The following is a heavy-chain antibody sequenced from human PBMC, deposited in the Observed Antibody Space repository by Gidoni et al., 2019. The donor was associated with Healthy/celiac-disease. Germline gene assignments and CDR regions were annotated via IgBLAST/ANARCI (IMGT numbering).Heavy chain of an antibody. Sequence: GKGLEWVGRIKSKTDGGTTDYAAPVKGRFTISRDDSKNTLYLQMNSLKTEDTAVYYCTTESTVTTLWYYYGMDVWGQGTTVTVSS. CDR3: TTESTVTTLWYYYGMDV. V-gene: IGHV3-15*01. CDR2: IKSKTDGGTT. D-gene: IGHD4-17*01. J-gene: IGHJ6*02.